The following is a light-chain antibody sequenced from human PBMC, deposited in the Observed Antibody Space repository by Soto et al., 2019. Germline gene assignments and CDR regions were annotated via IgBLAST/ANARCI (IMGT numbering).Light chain of an antibody. CDR2: GAS. V-gene: IGKV3-15*01. J-gene: IGKJ4*02. CDR1: QSVSSN. CDR3: QQYNNWPGT. Sequence: ELLMTQSPATLSVSPGARATPSCGASQSVSSNLAWYQQKPGQAPRLLIYGASSRAAGIPTRFSGSGSGTEFTLTISSLQSEDFAVYYCQQYNNWPGTFGGGTKVDIK.